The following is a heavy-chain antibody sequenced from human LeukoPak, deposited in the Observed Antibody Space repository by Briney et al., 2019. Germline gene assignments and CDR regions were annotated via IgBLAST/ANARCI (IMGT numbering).Heavy chain of an antibody. CDR2: INHSGST. D-gene: IGHD3-10*01. J-gene: IGHJ6*02. Sequence: PSETLSLTCAVYGGSFSGYYWSWIRQPPGKGLEWIGEINHSGSTNYNPSLKSRVTMSVDTSKNQFSLKLSSVTAADTAVYYCARGRLVRGVILRYYYYGMDVWGQGTTVTVSS. CDR3: ARGRLVRGVILRYYYYGMDV. CDR1: GGSFSGYY. V-gene: IGHV4-34*01.